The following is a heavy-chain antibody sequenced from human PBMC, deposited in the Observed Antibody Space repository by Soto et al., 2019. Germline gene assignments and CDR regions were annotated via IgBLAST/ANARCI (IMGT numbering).Heavy chain of an antibody. J-gene: IGHJ6*02. CDR3: AREGQAPYYYFGMDV. V-gene: IGHV1-18*01. Sequence: QVQAVQSGDEVKKPGASVKVSCKASGYTFTNYGFSWVRQAPGQGLEWMGWISGYNGNTKYAEKFQGRVTMTTDTSTSTAHMELRSLRSDDTAVYYCAREGQAPYYYFGMDVWGQGTAVTVSS. CDR1: GYTFTNYG. CDR2: ISGYNGNT.